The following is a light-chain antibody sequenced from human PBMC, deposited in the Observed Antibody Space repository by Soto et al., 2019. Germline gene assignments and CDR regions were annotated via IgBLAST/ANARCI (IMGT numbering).Light chain of an antibody. J-gene: IGKJ1*01. V-gene: IGKV1-5*01. Sequence: DIPVTQSPSTLPASVGDRVPLTCRATQSISTWLAWYQKKPGTATKPLIDHASPQERGAPSRFSRSGSGTEIPLTISSLQPDDSATYYCPQYNTYSAFRQGTTVDI. CDR3: PQYNTYSA. CDR2: HAS. CDR1: QSISTW.